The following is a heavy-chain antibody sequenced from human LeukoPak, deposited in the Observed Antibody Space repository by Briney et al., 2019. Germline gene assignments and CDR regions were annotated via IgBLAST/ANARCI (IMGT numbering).Heavy chain of an antibody. CDR1: GFTFSTYD. V-gene: IGHV3-30*02. J-gene: IGHJ6*03. CDR3: AKRPAGGFYYSSMDV. CDR2: MRYDGSNK. D-gene: IGHD6-13*01. Sequence: GVSLRLSCAASGFTFSTYDMHWVRQAPGKGLEWVASMRYDGSNKYYADSAKGRFTVSRDNSKNTLYLQMNSLRAEDTAVYYCAKRPAGGFYYSSMDVWGKGTTVTVSS.